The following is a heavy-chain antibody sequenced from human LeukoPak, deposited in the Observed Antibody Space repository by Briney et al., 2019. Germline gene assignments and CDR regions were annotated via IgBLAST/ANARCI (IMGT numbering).Heavy chain of an antibody. CDR3: TVDTNTDSQYY. V-gene: IGHV3-15*01. Sequence: GGSLRLSCAGSGFTFSHAWMSWVRQGPGTGLEWVGRIKSKTDGGTTDYAAPVKGRFTISRDDSENTLYLQMNSLKTEDTAVYYCTVDTNTDSQYYWGQGTLVTVSS. CDR1: GFTFSHAW. CDR2: IKSKTDGGTT. D-gene: IGHD2-8*01. J-gene: IGHJ4*02.